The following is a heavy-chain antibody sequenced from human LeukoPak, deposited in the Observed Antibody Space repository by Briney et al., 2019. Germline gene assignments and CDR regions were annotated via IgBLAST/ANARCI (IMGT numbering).Heavy chain of an antibody. CDR3: ARAKKRSGRSRNFYLDV. CDR2: IYTSGTTT. V-gene: IGHV4-61*09. CDR1: DDPINSGVYY. J-gene: IGHJ6*03. Sequence: SETLSLTCTVSDDPINSGVYYWNWIRQPAGKGLEWIGHIYTSGTTTNSHHSLKSRVARIRDKTNTHFSLNLSSVTAADTAVYYCARAKKRSGRSRNFYLDVWGKGTTVTVSS. D-gene: IGHD1-26*01.